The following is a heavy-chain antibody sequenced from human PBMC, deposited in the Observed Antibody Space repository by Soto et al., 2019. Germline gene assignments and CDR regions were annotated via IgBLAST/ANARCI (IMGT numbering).Heavy chain of an antibody. CDR1: GFTFSIYA. CDR2: ISTNGGST. CDR3: VKGEYYYDSSGYYPFDY. J-gene: IGHJ4*02. D-gene: IGHD3-22*01. Sequence: GGSLRLSCSASGFTFSIYAMHWVRQAPGKGLEYASSISTNGGSTDYADSVKGRFTISRDNSKNTVYLQMSSLRVEDTAVYYCVKGEYYYDSSGYYPFDYWGQGT. V-gene: IGHV3-64D*06.